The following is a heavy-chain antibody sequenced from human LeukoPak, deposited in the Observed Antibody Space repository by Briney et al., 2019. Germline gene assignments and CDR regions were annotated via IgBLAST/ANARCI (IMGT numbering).Heavy chain of an antibody. D-gene: IGHD6-19*01. CDR1: GGSITSSSHY. Sequence: SETLSLTCTVSGGSITSSSHYWGGVRQSPGKGLEWLAYIHYSGKTYYNPSLKSRVTISVDTSKNQFSLKLSSVTAADTAVYYCARQYEVAVAVGAFDIWGQGTMVTVSS. CDR3: ARQYEVAVAVGAFDI. V-gene: IGHV4-39*01. CDR2: IHYSGKT. J-gene: IGHJ3*02.